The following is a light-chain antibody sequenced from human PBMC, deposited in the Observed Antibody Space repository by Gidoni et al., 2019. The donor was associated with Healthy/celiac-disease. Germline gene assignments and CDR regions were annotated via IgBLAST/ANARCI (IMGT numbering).Light chain of an antibody. Sequence: DIQMTQLPSSLSASVGDRVTITCRASQSISSYLNWYQQKPGKAPKLLIYAASSLQSGVPSRFSGSGSGTDFTLTISSLQPEDFATYYCQQSYSTPYTFXQXTKLEIK. CDR3: QQSYSTPYT. V-gene: IGKV1-39*01. CDR2: AAS. CDR1: QSISSY. J-gene: IGKJ2*01.